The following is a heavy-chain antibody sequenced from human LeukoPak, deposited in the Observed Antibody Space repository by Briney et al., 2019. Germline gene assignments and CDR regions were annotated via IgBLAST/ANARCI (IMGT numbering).Heavy chain of an antibody. CDR3: ARGIVDIVVSGYYVDV. CDR2: IYYSGST. D-gene: IGHD2-2*01. V-gene: IGHV4-59*01. J-gene: IGHJ6*03. CDR1: GGSISSYY. Sequence: SETLSLTCTVSGGSISSYYWSWIRQPPGKGLEWIGYIYYSGSTNYNPSLKSRVTISVDTSKNQFSLKLSSVTAADTAVYYCARGIVDIVVSGYYVDVWGKGTTVTVSS.